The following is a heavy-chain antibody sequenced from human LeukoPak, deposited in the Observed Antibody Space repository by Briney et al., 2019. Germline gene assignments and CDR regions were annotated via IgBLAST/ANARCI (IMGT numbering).Heavy chain of an antibody. V-gene: IGHV1-46*01. CDR1: GHTFTSYY. CDR2: INPSGGST. Sequence: GASVKVSCKAAGHTFTSYYMPWVRQGPGQGLEGMGIINPSGGSTSYAQKFQGRVTMTRDTSTGTVYMELSSLRSEDTAVYYCARDGTSYYDGSGSPHYYGMDVWGKGTTVTVSS. CDR3: ARDGTSYYDGSGSPHYYGMDV. J-gene: IGHJ6*04. D-gene: IGHD3-10*01.